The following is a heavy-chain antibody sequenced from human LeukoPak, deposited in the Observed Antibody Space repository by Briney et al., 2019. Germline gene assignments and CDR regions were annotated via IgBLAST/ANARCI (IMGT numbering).Heavy chain of an antibody. J-gene: IGHJ4*02. V-gene: IGHV4-34*01. CDR3: SRESGAFCPFGY. CDR1: GGSFSDYY. CDR2: INHSGST. Sequence: SETLSLTCAVYGGSFSDYYWSCIRQPPGKGLEWIGEINHSGSTNYNPSLKSRVTISVDTSKNQFSLKLSSVTAADTAIYYCSRESGAFCPFGYWGQGTLVIVPS. D-gene: IGHD1-26*01.